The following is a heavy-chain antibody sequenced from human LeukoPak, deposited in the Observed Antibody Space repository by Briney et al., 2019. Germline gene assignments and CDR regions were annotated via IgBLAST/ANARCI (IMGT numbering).Heavy chain of an antibody. V-gene: IGHV3-7*01. CDR1: GFTFSSYW. D-gene: IGHD3-16*01. J-gene: IGHJ3*02. CDR3: ARAASIHPYDYVWGSSVGAFDI. Sequence: PGGSLRLSCAASGFTFSSYWMSWVRQAPGKGLEWVANIKQDGSEKYYVDSVKGRFTISRDNAKNSLYLQMNSLRAEDTAVYYCARAASIHPYDYVWGSSVGAFDIWGQGTMVTVSS. CDR2: IKQDGSEK.